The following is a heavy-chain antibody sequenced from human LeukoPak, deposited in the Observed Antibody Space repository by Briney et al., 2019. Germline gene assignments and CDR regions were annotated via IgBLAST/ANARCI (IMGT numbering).Heavy chain of an antibody. V-gene: IGHV5-10-1*01. CDR3: ARQGDILTGYRDDY. CDR2: IDPSDSYT. D-gene: IGHD3-9*01. Sequence: GESLKISCKGSGYSFTSYWISWVRQMPGKGLAGMGRIDPSDSYTNYSPSFQGHVNISADKSITTAYLQWSSLKVSDTAMYYCARQGDILTGYRDDYWGQGTLVTVSS. CDR1: GYSFTSYW. J-gene: IGHJ4*02.